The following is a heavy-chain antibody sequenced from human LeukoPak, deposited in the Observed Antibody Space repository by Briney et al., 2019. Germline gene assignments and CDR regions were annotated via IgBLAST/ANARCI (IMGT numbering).Heavy chain of an antibody. CDR1: GDSLSSYY. CDR2: IYYSGST. J-gene: IGHJ4*02. D-gene: IGHD5-18*01. CDR3: ARHGSPAMATYYFDY. V-gene: IGHV4-59*08. Sequence: PSETLSLTCTVSGDSLSSYYWSWLRQPPGKGLEWIGYIYYSGSTNYNPSLKSRVTISVDTSKSQFSLKLSSVTAADTAVYYCARHGSPAMATYYFDYWGQGTLVTVSS.